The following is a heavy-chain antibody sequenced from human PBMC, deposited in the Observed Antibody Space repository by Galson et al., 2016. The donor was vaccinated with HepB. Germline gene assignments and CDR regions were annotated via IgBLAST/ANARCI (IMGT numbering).Heavy chain of an antibody. J-gene: IGHJ5*02. Sequence: TLSLTCSVSGGSIGSGSHFWSWVRQRAGKGLEWIGRVYSNGATNYNPSLESRVTISVDVSKNQVYLNLTPVTAADTALYFCAREILSFNWFDLWGQGTLATVSS. CDR1: GGSIGSGSHF. CDR2: VYSNGAT. D-gene: IGHD2-15*01. CDR3: AREILSFNWFDL. V-gene: IGHV4-61*02.